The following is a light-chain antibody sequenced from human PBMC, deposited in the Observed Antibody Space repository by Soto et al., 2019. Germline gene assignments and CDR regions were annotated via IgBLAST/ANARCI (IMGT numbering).Light chain of an antibody. J-gene: IGLJ1*01. Sequence: QSVLTQPASVSGSRGQSITISCTGTSSDVGGYNYVSWYQQHPGKAPKLMIYEVSNRPSGVSNRFSGSKSGNTASMTISGLQAEDEADYYSRSYTRSSIPGVLATATKLTXL. CDR1: SSDVGGYNY. V-gene: IGLV2-14*01. CDR2: EVS. CDR3: RSYTRSSIPGV.